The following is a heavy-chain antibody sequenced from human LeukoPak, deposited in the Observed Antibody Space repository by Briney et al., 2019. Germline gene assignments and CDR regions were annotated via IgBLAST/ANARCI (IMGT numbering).Heavy chain of an antibody. Sequence: GGSLRLSCAASGFTFSSYEMNWVRQAPGKGLEWVSYISSSGSTIYYADSVKGRFTISRDSSKNTLYLQMNSLRVEDTAVYYCAKHYGYPVYYFDYWGQGTLVTVSS. J-gene: IGHJ4*02. CDR3: AKHYGYPVYYFDY. D-gene: IGHD5-18*01. CDR2: ISSSGSTI. CDR1: GFTFSSYE. V-gene: IGHV3-48*03.